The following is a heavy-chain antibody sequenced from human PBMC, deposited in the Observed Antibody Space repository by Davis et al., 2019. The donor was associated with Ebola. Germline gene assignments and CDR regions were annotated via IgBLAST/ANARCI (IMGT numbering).Heavy chain of an antibody. CDR1: GYTFTNFG. CDR3: ARVSYGGPFEY. V-gene: IGHV1-18*01. D-gene: IGHD4-23*01. Sequence: ASVKVSCKASGYTFTNFGLTWVRQAPGQGLEWMGWISAYNGDTNYAQKFQGRVTMTTDTSTSTGHMELRSLRSGDTAVYYCARVSYGGPFEYWGQGTLVTVSS. CDR2: ISAYNGDT. J-gene: IGHJ4*02.